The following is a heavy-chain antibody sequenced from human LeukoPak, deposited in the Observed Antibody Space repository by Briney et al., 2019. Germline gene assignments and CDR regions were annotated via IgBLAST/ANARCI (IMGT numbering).Heavy chain of an antibody. J-gene: IGHJ3*02. Sequence: SETLSLTCTVSGGSISSYYWSWIRQPPGKGLEWIGYIYYSGSTNYNPSLKSRVTISVDTSKNQFSLKLGSVTAADTAVYYCARGASSWRDDAFDIWGQGTMVTVSS. CDR2: IYYSGST. D-gene: IGHD6-13*01. CDR1: GGSISSYY. V-gene: IGHV4-59*01. CDR3: ARGASSWRDDAFDI.